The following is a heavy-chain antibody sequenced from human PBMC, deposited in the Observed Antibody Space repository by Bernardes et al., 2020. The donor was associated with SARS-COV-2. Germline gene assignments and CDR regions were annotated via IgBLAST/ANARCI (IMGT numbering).Heavy chain of an antibody. J-gene: IGHJ4*02. CDR3: ARVDYDERRMFDY. V-gene: IGHV1-18*01. CDR2: ISTNNGDT. D-gene: IGHD4-17*01. CDR1: GYSFTNYY. Sequence: ASVKVSCKASGYSFTNYYVSWVRQAPGQGLEWVGWISTNNGDTEYAQKVQGRVTLTTDTSTSTAYMELRSLRSEDTAVYYCARVDYDERRMFDYWGQGPLVTVSS.